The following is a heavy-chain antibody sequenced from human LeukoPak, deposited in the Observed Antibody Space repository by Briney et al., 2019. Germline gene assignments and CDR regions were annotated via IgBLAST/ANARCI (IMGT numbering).Heavy chain of an antibody. D-gene: IGHD4-17*01. CDR2: ISYDGSNK. Sequence: GGSLRLSCAASGFTFSSYGMHWVRQAPGKGLEWVAVISYDGSNKYYADSVKGRFTISRDNSKNTLHLQMNSLRAEDTAVYYCAKSGGGDYGDYGSDYWGQGTLVTVSS. CDR1: GFTFSSYG. J-gene: IGHJ4*02. CDR3: AKSGGGDYGDYGSDY. V-gene: IGHV3-30*18.